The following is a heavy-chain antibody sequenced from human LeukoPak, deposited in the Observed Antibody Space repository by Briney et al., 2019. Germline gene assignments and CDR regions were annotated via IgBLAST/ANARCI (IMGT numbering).Heavy chain of an antibody. D-gene: IGHD3-16*01. J-gene: IGHJ4*02. V-gene: IGHV4-34*01. CDR3: VRGAGHHDFPWGTFRPVYYDF. CDR1: GESLSGYY. Sequence: PSETLSLTCAVFGESLSGYYWSWIRQTPGKGLQWIGDVNQSGHTNYNPSLQSRAAISRDTSKRLVSLSLSSVTAADSAMYYCVRGAGHHDFPWGTFRPVYYDFWGPGSLVNVSS. CDR2: VNQSGHT.